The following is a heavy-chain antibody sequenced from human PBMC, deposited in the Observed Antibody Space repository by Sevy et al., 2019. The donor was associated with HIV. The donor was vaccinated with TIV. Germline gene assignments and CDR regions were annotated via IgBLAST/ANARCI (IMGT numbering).Heavy chain of an antibody. CDR1: GYIFTNYA. CDR3: ARDAYNEYIWGSPEY. CDR2: INTNTGNP. D-gene: IGHD3-16*01. V-gene: IGHV7-4-1*02. J-gene: IGHJ4*02. Sequence: ASVKVSCKTSGYIFTNYAINWIRQAPGRGLEWMGWINTNTGNPTYAPGFTGRFVFSLDTSVSTAYLQITSLKAEDTAVYYCARDAYNEYIWGSPEYWGQGTLVTVSS.